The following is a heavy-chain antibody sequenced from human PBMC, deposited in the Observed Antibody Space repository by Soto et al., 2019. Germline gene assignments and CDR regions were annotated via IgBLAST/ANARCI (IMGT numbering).Heavy chain of an antibody. J-gene: IGHJ5*02. CDR1: GFTFSSYS. CDR2: ISSSSSYI. CDR3: ARDRGSDYDSGWFDP. Sequence: GGSLRLSCAASGFTFSSYSMNWVRQAPGKGLEWVSSISSSSSYIYYADSVKGRFTISRDNAKNSLYLQMNSLRAEDTAVYYCARDRGSDYDSGWFDPWGQGTLVTVSS. V-gene: IGHV3-21*01. D-gene: IGHD6-25*01.